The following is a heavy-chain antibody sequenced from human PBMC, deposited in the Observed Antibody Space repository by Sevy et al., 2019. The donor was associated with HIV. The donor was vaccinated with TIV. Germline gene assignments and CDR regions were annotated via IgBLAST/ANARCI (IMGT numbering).Heavy chain of an antibody. Sequence: GGSLRLSCAASGFSYSSYGMHWVRQAPGKGLEWVAYIQYDGSNKDYADSVKGRFTISRDNSKNKLDLQMNSLRVEDTGVYYCVKEGGGEGGDHWGQGTLVTVSS. CDR3: VKEGGGEGGDH. D-gene: IGHD2-21*01. CDR1: GFSYSSYG. CDR2: IQYDGSNK. V-gene: IGHV3-30*02. J-gene: IGHJ4*02.